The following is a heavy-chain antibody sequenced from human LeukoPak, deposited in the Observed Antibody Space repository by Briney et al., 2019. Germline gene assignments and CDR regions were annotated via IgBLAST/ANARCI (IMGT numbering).Heavy chain of an antibody. CDR3: ARAPNYYDSSGYSTRAYYFDY. Sequence: PSETLSLTCTVSGGSISSYYWSWIRQPPGKGLEWIGYIYYSGSTNYNPSLKSRVTISVDTSKNQFSLKLSSVTAADTAVYYCARAPNYYDSSGYSTRAYYFDYWAREPWSPSPQ. CDR1: GGSISSYY. V-gene: IGHV4-59*12. D-gene: IGHD3-22*01. CDR2: IYYSGST. J-gene: IGHJ4*02.